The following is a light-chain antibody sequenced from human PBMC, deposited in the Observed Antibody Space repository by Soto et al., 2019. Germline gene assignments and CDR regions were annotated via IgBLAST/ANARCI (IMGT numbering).Light chain of an antibody. CDR2: AAS. V-gene: IGKV3-15*01. CDR1: QSGSSTY. J-gene: IGKJ1*01. CDR3: QQYSIWRT. Sequence: IVWTQSLGTLSLSPGERATLSCMASQSGSSTYLAWYQQKPGQAPRLRIYAASTRATGIPARFSGSGSGTEFTLTISSLQSEDSAVYYCQQYSIWRTFGQGTKVDIK.